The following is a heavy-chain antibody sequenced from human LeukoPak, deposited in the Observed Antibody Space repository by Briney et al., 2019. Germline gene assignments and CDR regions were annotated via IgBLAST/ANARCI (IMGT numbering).Heavy chain of an antibody. J-gene: IGHJ4*02. V-gene: IGHV4-34*01. Sequence: APETLSLTCAVYGGSFSGYYWSWIRQPPGKGLEWIGEINHSGSTNYNPSLKSRVTISVDTSKNRFSLKLSSVTAADTAVYYCARDCGGDCYSDYFDYWGQGTLVTVSS. CDR3: ARDCGGDCYSDYFDY. D-gene: IGHD2-21*02. CDR1: GGSFSGYY. CDR2: INHSGST.